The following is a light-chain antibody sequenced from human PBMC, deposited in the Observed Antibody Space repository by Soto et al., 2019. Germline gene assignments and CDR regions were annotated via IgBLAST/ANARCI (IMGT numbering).Light chain of an antibody. Sequence: EIVLTQSPGTLSLSPGERATLSCRASQSISSSYLAWYQQKPGQAPRLLIYGASSRAVGIPDNFSGSGSGTDFNLTISRLEPEDFEVYYCQQYGTSPWTFGQGTKVEIK. CDR3: QQYGTSPWT. J-gene: IGKJ1*01. CDR1: QSISSSY. CDR2: GAS. V-gene: IGKV3-20*01.